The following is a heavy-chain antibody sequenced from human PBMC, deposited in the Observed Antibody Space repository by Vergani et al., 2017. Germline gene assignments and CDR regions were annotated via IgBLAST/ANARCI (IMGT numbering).Heavy chain of an antibody. CDR1: GGTFSSYA. V-gene: IGHV1-69*18. CDR3: ARRNYYDSSGSYYYGMDV. Sequence: QVQLVQSGAEVKKPGSSVKVSCKASGGTFSSYAISWVRQAPGQGLEWMGRIIPIFGTANYAQKFQGRVTITADESTSTAYRELSSLRSEDTAVYYCARRNYYDSSGSYYYGMDVWGQGTTVTVSS. D-gene: IGHD3-22*01. J-gene: IGHJ6*02. CDR2: IIPIFGTA.